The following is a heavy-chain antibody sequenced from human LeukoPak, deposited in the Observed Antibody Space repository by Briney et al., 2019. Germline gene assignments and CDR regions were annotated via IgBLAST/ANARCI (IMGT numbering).Heavy chain of an antibody. D-gene: IGHD3-10*01. CDR3: ARDRGQDDPIDI. CDR1: AFTLRSYG. Sequence: GGSLTLSCAASAFTLRSYGMHWVRQAQGEGLEWVAVIWHDGSVLDYSESVKGRFTVSRDNRKNTLYLQMDSLRVEDTAVYYCARDRGQDDPIDIWGQGTLVTVSS. J-gene: IGHJ4*02. V-gene: IGHV3-33*01. CDR2: IWHDGSVL.